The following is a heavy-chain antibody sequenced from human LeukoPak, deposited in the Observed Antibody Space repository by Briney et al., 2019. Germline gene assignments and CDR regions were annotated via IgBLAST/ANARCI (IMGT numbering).Heavy chain of an antibody. V-gene: IGHV4-59*08. CDR1: GGSITSYH. CDR3: ARGLRSGYDYPPGY. J-gene: IGHJ4*02. Sequence: SETLSLTCTVSGGSITSYHLSWIRQPPGKGLEWIGYIYDSGSTNYHPSLKSRVTISADTSNNQFSLKLTSVTAADTAVYYCARGLRSGYDYPPGYWGQGTLVTVSS. D-gene: IGHD5-12*01. CDR2: IYDSGST.